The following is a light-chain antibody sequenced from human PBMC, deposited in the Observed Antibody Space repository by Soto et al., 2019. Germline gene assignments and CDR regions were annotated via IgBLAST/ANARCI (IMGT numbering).Light chain of an antibody. CDR2: GAS. CDR1: QSVSSSY. J-gene: IGKJ4*01. V-gene: IGKV3-20*01. Sequence: EIVLTQSPGTLSLSPGERATLSCRASQSVSSSYLGWYQQKPGQAPRLLISGASSRATGIPDRFSGSGSGTDFTLTISRLEPEDFAVYYCQQYGSSPSTFGGGTKVEIK. CDR3: QQYGSSPST.